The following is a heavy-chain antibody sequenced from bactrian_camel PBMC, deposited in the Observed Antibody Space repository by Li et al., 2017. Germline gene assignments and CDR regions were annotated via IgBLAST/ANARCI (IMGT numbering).Heavy chain of an antibody. D-gene: IGHD4*01. CDR2: AYIGGGSP. CDR1: GYPSKRNC. Sequence: HVQLVESGGGSVQAGGSLRLSCVGSGYPSKRNCMGWFRQEPGKEREVVAGAYIGGGSPLYVDSVKGRFTFSQDNAKNTVYLQMNSLKPEDSGKYYCAARRYCSDYALSATWYIRWGQGTQVTVS. J-gene: IGHJ4*01. CDR3: AARRYCSDYALSATWYIR. V-gene: IGHV3S1*01.